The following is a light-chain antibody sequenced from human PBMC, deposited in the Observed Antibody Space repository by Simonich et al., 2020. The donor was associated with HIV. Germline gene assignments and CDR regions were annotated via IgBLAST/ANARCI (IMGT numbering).Light chain of an antibody. V-gene: IGKV3D-11*02. CDR3: QQYNDWPRT. Sequence: EIVLTQSPATLSLSPGERATLSCRASQSVSSYLAWYQQKPGQAPRLLIYDASNRAPGIPARFSGSGPGTDFTLTISSLEPEDFAVYYCQQYNDWPRTFGQGTKVEI. CDR2: DAS. CDR1: QSVSSY. J-gene: IGKJ1*01.